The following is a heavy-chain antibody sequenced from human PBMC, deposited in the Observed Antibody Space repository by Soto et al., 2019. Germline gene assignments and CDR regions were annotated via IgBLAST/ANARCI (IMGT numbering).Heavy chain of an antibody. D-gene: IGHD2-2*01. CDR3: TKSYSGRLPCRTDYYDSLDV. Sequence: PGGSLRLSCTASGFTFSDYDMHWVRQGSGKGLEWVSTIGAARDPYYTGSVKGRFTISRENTRNSMFLQWNSVTVGNTAVYYCTKSYSGRLPCRTDYYDSLDVWRQGTMVTVSS. CDR1: GFTFSDYD. J-gene: IGHJ6*03. CDR2: IGAARDP. V-gene: IGHV3-13*05.